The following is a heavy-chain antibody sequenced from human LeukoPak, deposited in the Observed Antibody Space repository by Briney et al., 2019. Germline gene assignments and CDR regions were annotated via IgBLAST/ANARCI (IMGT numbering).Heavy chain of an antibody. CDR3: ARGRGGGYSDY. CDR2: IGTAGDT. J-gene: IGHJ4*02. D-gene: IGHD3-22*01. CDR1: GFTFSSYD. V-gene: IGHV3-13*01. Sequence: PGGSLRLSCAASGFTFSSYDMHWVRQATGKGLEWVSAIGTAGDTYYPGSVKGRFTISRENAKNSLYLQMNSLRAGDTAVYYCARGRGGGYSDYWGQGTLVTVSS.